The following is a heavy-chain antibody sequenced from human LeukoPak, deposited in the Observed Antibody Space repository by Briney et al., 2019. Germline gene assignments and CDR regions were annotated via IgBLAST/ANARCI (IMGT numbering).Heavy chain of an antibody. CDR2: ISAYNGNT. CDR1: GYSFTSNV. D-gene: IGHD2-21*01. CDR3: ARDRGGGDCYDY. Sequence: ASVKVSCKASGYSFTSNVISWVRQAPGQGLEWMGWISAYNGNTNYAQKLQGRVTMTTDTSTSTAYMELSSLRSEDTAVYYCARDRGGGDCYDYWGQGTLVTVSS. V-gene: IGHV1-18*01. J-gene: IGHJ4*02.